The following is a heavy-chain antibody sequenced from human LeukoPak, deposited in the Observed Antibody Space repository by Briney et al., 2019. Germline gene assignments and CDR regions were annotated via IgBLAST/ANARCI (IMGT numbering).Heavy chain of an antibody. D-gene: IGHD6-13*01. CDR1: GGSISSSSYY. CDR2: MYCSGST. CDR3: ARLGTGLTYSSSWYGDY. Sequence: SETLSLTCTVSGGSISSSSYYWGWIRQPPGKGLEWIGSMYCSGSTYYNPSLKSRVTISVDTSKNQFSLKLSSVTTADTAVYYCARLGTGLTYSSSWYGDYWGQGSLVAVSS. J-gene: IGHJ4*02. V-gene: IGHV4-39*01.